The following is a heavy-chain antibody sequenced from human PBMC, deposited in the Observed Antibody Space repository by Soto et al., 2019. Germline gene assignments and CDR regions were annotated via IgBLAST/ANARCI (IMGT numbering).Heavy chain of an antibody. D-gene: IGHD2-15*01. J-gene: IGHJ5*01. CDR1: GGTFSNSG. V-gene: IGHV1-69*13. CDR2: IVPIFGTA. Sequence: ASVKVSCKASGGTFSNSGISWVRQAPGQGLEWMGGIVPIFGTANYAQRFRGRATITADESTNTAYLDLSSLRSGDTAVYYCAREGGTYSLDSWG. CDR3: AREGGTYSLDS.